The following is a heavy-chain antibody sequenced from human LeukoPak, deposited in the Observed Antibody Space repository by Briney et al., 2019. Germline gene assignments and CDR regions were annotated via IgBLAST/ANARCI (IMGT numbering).Heavy chain of an antibody. J-gene: IGHJ4*02. CDR1: GFTVSSNY. Sequence: PGGSLRLSCAASGFTVSSNYMSWVRQAPGKGLEWVSVIYSGGSTYYADSVKGRFTISRDNSKNTLYLQMNSLRAEDTAVYYCARNYDPGYGSGSPLDYWGQGTLVTVSS. D-gene: IGHD3-10*01. CDR2: IYSGGST. V-gene: IGHV3-53*01. CDR3: ARNYDPGYGSGSPLDY.